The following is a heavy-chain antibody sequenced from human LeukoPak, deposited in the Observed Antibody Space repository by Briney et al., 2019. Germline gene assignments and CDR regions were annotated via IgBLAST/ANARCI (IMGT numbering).Heavy chain of an antibody. CDR2: MRYSGTT. D-gene: IGHD1-26*01. CDR3: ARNDRGRPADY. Sequence: SETLSLTCTVSGGSINNSPYYWGWIRQPPGKELEWIVSMRYSGTTYYNPSLKSRVTISIDTSKNQFSLRLISVTAADTAVFYCARNDRGRPADYWGQGTLVTVSS. V-gene: IGHV4-39*01. CDR1: GGSINNSPYY. J-gene: IGHJ4*02.